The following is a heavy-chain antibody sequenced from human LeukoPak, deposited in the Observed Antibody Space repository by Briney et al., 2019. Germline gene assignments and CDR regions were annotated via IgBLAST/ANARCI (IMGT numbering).Heavy chain of an antibody. Sequence: GGSLSLSCAASGFSLSSCSMSWVRHAPGRGMGWVSAISGSGGSTYYADSVKGRFTISRDNSKHTLYLQMNSLRAEDTAVYYCAKVGVVSVAGLQYFDYWGQGTLVTVSS. CDR1: GFSLSSCS. CDR3: AKVGVVSVAGLQYFDY. CDR2: ISGSGGST. V-gene: IGHV3-23*01. J-gene: IGHJ4*02. D-gene: IGHD6-19*01.